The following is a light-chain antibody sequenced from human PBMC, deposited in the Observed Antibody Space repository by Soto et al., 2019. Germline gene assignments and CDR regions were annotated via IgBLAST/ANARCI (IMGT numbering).Light chain of an antibody. J-gene: IGKJ5*01. CDR1: QSVRSK. Sequence: IVMTQSPATLSVPPVERATLSCMASQSVRSKLAWYQQKPGQAPRLLIYGASTRATGIPARFSGSGSGTEFTLTISSLQSEDFAVYYCQQYNNWPTITFGQGTRLEIK. CDR2: GAS. V-gene: IGKV3-15*01. CDR3: QQYNNWPTIT.